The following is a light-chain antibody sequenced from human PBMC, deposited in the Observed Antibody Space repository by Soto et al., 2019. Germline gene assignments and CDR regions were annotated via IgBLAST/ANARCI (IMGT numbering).Light chain of an antibody. Sequence: EIVLTQYPGTLSLSQGERATLSCRASQSISSSHLAWYQQKPGQAPRLLIYGASNRATGIPDRFSGSGSGTDFTLTISRLEPEDFAVYYCQQYGTSPRTFGQGTKVEIK. CDR2: GAS. CDR1: QSISSSH. V-gene: IGKV3-20*01. CDR3: QQYGTSPRT. J-gene: IGKJ1*01.